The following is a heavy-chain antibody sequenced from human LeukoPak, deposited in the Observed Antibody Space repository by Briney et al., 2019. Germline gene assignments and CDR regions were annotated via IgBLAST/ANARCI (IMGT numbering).Heavy chain of an antibody. D-gene: IGHD6-6*01. CDR2: IYYSGST. CDR1: GGSISSYY. V-gene: IGHV4-59*01. CDR3: ARDLGIAARPFRAFDI. Sequence: SETLSLTCTVSGGSISSYYWSWIRQPPGKGLEWIGYIYYSGSTNYNPSLKSRVTISVDTSKNQFSLKLSSVTAADAAVYYCARDLGIAARPFRAFDIWGQGTMATVSS. J-gene: IGHJ3*02.